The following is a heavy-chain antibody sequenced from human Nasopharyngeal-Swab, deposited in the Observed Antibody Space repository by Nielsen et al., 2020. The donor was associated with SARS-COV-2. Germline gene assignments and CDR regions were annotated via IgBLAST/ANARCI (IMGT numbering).Heavy chain of an antibody. CDR2: INQGGSER. V-gene: IGHV3-7*01. CDR3: ARGTGVYCSGGSCYPGDFDY. CDR1: GVSFRSYL. J-gene: IGHJ4*02. Sequence: GGSLRLSCTASGVSFRSYLMSWVRQTPGKGLEWVANINQGGSERDYVDSVKGRFTISRGNAENSLYLQMNSLRAEDTAVYYCARGTGVYCSGGSCYPGDFDYWGQGTLVTVSS. D-gene: IGHD2-15*01.